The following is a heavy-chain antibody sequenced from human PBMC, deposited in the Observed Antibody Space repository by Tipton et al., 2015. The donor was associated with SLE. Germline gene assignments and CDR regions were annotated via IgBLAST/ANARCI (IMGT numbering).Heavy chain of an antibody. CDR1: GFTFSHHG. J-gene: IGHJ1*01. V-gene: IGHV3-30*03. Sequence: SLRLSCAASGFTFSHHGMHWVRQAPGKGLEWVSVISFDGSNKYYGDSVRGRFTVSRDDAKNSLYLQMNSLRAEDTAVYYCASGRITGWFHHWGQGTLVTVSS. CDR3: ASGRITGWFHH. D-gene: IGHD1-26*01. CDR2: ISFDGSNK.